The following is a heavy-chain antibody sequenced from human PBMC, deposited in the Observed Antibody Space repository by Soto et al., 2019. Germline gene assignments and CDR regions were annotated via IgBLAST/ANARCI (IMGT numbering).Heavy chain of an antibody. V-gene: IGHV3-23*01. CDR2: ISGSGGST. CDR3: AKLMTTVTTHWYFDL. J-gene: IGHJ2*01. D-gene: IGHD4-17*01. CDR1: GFTFSSYA. Sequence: EVQLLESGGGLAQPGGSLRLSCAASGFTFSSYAMSWVRQAPGKGLEWVSAISGSGGSTYNADSVKGRFTISRDNSKNPLYVQMHSLRVDDTAVYYCAKLMTTVTTHWYFDLWGRGTLVTVSS.